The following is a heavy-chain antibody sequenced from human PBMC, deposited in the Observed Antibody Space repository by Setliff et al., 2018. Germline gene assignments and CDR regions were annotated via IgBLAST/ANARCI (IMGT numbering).Heavy chain of an antibody. CDR1: GYTFASSG. D-gene: IGHD3-22*01. J-gene: IGHJ4*02. Sequence: GASVKVSCKASGYTFASSGISWVRQAPGQGLEWMGWISAYNGKTNYAQKLQGRVTMTTDTSTSTAYMELSSLRSEDTAVYYCARVARRGSGYYDTVARYFDYWGQGTLVTVSS. V-gene: IGHV1-18*01. CDR3: ARVARRGSGYYDTVARYFDY. CDR2: ISAYNGKT.